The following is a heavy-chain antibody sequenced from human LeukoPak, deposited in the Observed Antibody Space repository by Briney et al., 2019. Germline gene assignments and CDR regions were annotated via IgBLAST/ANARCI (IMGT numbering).Heavy chain of an antibody. CDR1: GGSISSDY. Sequence: PSETLSLTCTVSGGSISSDYWSWVRQPPGKGLEWIGYMYYSGSINYNPSLRGRVTISVDRFNNQFSLKLSSVTAADTAVYFCARATYYAIFEYWGRGTLVTVSS. J-gene: IGHJ4*02. CDR2: MYYSGSI. CDR3: ARATYYAIFEY. V-gene: IGHV4-59*01. D-gene: IGHD1-26*01.